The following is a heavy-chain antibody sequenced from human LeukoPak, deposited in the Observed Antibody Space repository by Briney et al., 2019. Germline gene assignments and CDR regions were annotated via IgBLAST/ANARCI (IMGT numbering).Heavy chain of an antibody. D-gene: IGHD1-1*01. Sequence: PSETLSLTCTVSGGSISSYYWSWIRQPPGKGLEWIGYIYYSGSTNYNPSLKSRVTISVDTSKNQFSLKLSSVTAADTAVYYCSREGVPDWKIDYWGQGTLVTVSS. CDR3: SREGVPDWKIDY. CDR1: GGSISSYY. V-gene: IGHV4-59*01. CDR2: IYYSGST. J-gene: IGHJ4*02.